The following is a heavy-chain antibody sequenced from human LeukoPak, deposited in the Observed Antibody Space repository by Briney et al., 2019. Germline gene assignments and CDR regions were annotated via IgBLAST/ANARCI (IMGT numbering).Heavy chain of an antibody. D-gene: IGHD2-15*01. CDR1: GYTFTSYY. V-gene: IGHV1-46*01. Sequence: ASVKVSCKASGYTFTSYYMHWVGQAPGQGLEWMGIINPSGGSTSYAQKFQGRVTMTRDTSTSTVYMELSSLRSEDTAVYYCAREGYPQGGFDYWGQGTLVTVSS. CDR3: AREGYPQGGFDY. J-gene: IGHJ4*02. CDR2: INPSGGST.